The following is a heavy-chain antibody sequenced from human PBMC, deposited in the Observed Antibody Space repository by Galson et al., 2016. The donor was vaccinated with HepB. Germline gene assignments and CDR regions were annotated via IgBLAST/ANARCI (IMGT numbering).Heavy chain of an antibody. Sequence: PALVKPTQTLTLTCSFTGFSLSTSGVGVGWIRQPPGKALEWLALIYWDDDKRYSPSLKSRLTISKDTSKNQVVLTMTNMDPVDTATYYCVHTNLGELINWFDLWGQGTLVTVSS. J-gene: IGHJ5*02. CDR3: VHTNLGELINWFDL. D-gene: IGHD3-16*01. CDR2: IYWDDDK. V-gene: IGHV2-5*02. CDR1: GFSLSTSGVG.